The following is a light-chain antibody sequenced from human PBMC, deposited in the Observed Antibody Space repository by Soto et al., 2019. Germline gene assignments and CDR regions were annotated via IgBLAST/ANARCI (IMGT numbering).Light chain of an antibody. J-gene: IGKJ2*02. V-gene: IGKV3-20*01. CDR3: QQYNSISGT. CDR2: DAF. Sequence: EFVLTQSPGTLSLSPGERATLSCRSSQTVRNNYLAWYQQKPGQAPRLLIYDAFSRATGIPARFIGNGSGTEFTLTISSLQPDDFATYYCQQYNSISGTFGQGTKVDIK. CDR1: QTVRNNY.